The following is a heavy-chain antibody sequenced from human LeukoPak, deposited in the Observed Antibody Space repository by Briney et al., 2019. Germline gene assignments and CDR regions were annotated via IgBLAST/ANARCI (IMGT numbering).Heavy chain of an antibody. CDR2: IKQDGSEK. Sequence: PGGSLRLSCAASGFSFSSYWMSWVRQAPGKGLEWVANIKQDGSEKYYVDSVKGRFTISRDNAKNSLYLQINSLRAEDTAVYYCAKEQSPHIVVVPAEIHRYYYYYGMDVWGQGTTVTVSS. CDR3: AKEQSPHIVVVPAEIHRYYYYYGMDV. D-gene: IGHD2-2*01. J-gene: IGHJ6*02. V-gene: IGHV3-7*01. CDR1: GFSFSSYW.